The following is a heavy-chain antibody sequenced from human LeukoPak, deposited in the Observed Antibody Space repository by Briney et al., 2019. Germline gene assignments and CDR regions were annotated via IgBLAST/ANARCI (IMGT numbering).Heavy chain of an antibody. Sequence: SVKVSCKASGGTFSSYAISWVRQAPGQGLEWMGGIIPIFGAANYAQKFQGRVTITADESTSTAYMELSSLRSEDTAVYYCARGSFWEKTWYYFDYWGQGTLVTVSS. CDR2: IIPIFGAA. D-gene: IGHD1-26*01. J-gene: IGHJ4*02. V-gene: IGHV1-69*01. CDR1: GGTFSSYA. CDR3: ARGSFWEKTWYYFDY.